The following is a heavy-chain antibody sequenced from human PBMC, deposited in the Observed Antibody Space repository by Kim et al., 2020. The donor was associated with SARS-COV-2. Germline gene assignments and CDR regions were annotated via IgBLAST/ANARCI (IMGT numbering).Heavy chain of an antibody. V-gene: IGHV3-33*05. CDR3: ARDRGYYDSSGYSPDY. J-gene: IGHJ4*02. CDR1: GFTFSSYG. D-gene: IGHD3-22*01. Sequence: GGSLRLSCAASGFTFSSYGMHWVRQAPGKGLEWVAVISYDGSNKYYADSVKGRFTISRDNSKNTLYLQMNSLRAEDTAVYYCARDRGYYDSSGYSPDYWGQGTLVTVSS. CDR2: ISYDGSNK.